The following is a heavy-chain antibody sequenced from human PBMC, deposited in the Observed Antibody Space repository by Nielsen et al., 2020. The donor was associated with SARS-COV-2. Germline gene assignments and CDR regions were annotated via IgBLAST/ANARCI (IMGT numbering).Heavy chain of an antibody. J-gene: IGHJ4*02. D-gene: IGHD5-18*01. Sequence: SVTLSLTCTVSGGSISSYYWSWIRQPPGKGLEWIGYIYYSGSTNYNPSLKSRVTISVDTSKNQFSLKLSSVTAADTAVYYCARVGGYSYGYSDFDYWGQGTLVTVSS. CDR3: ARVGGYSYGYSDFDY. CDR1: GGSISSYY. V-gene: IGHV4-59*12. CDR2: IYYSGST.